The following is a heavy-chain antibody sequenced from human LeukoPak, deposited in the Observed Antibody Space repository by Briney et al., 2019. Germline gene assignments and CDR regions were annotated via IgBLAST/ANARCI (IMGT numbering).Heavy chain of an antibody. J-gene: IGHJ6*02. CDR1: GFTFSSYG. CDR3: ARDQDGMDV. V-gene: IGHV3-33*01. Sequence: PGRSLRLSCTASGFTFSSYGMHWVRQAPGKGLEWVAVIWYDGSNKYYADSVKGRFTISRDNSKNTLYLQMNSLRAEDTAVYYCARDQDGMDVWGQGTTVTVSS. CDR2: IWYDGSNK.